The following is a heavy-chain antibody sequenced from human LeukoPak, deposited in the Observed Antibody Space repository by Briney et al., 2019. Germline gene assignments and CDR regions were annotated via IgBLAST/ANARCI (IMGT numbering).Heavy chain of an antibody. CDR2: LSGSGITT. Sequence: GGSLRLSCAASGFTFSNSAMSWVRQAPGRGLEWVSTLSGSGITTYYADSVKGRFTISRDNSKNTLYLQMNSLRAEDTAVYYCAKGIYSRGGSYFDYWATEPWSPSPQ. J-gene: IGHJ4*01. D-gene: IGHD6-19*01. CDR3: AKGIYSRGGSYFDY. CDR1: GFTFSNSA. V-gene: IGHV3-23*01.